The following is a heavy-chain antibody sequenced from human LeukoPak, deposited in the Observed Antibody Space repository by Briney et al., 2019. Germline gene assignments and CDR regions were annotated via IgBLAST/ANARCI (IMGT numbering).Heavy chain of an antibody. J-gene: IGHJ4*02. CDR2: IYYSGST. CDR3: AYTRRGYSYGGFDY. V-gene: IGHV4-59*01. CDR1: GGSISSYY. Sequence: SETLSLTCTVSGGSISSYYWSWIRQPPGKGLEWIGYIYYSGSTNYNPSLKSRVTISVDTSKNQFSLKLSSVTAADTAVYYCAYTRRGYSYGGFDYWGQGTLVTVSS. D-gene: IGHD5-18*01.